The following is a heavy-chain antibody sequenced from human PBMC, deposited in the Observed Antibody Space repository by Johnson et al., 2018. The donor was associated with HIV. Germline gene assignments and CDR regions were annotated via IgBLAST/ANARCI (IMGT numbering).Heavy chain of an antibody. CDR2: ISYDETND. Sequence: QVQLVESGGGVVQPGRSLRLSCAASGFIFSSYGMHWVRQAPGKGLEWVAVISYDETNDYYADSVKGRFTISRDNSKNTRELQMNSLRAEDTAVYYCAKDHPVVAERTGAFDIWGQGTMVTVSS. D-gene: IGHD2-15*01. CDR1: GFIFSSYG. J-gene: IGHJ3*02. CDR3: AKDHPVVAERTGAFDI. V-gene: IGHV3-30*18.